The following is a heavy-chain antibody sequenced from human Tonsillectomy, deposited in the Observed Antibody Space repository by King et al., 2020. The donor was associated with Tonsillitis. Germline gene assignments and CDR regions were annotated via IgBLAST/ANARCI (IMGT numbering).Heavy chain of an antibody. J-gene: IGHJ6*02. CDR3: AREWDSSGYYEYYSYGMDV. V-gene: IGHV3-48*01. Sequence: EVQLVESGGGLVQPGGSLRLSCAASGFTFSSYSMNWVRQAPGKGLEWVSYISSSSSTIYYADSVKGRFTISRDNAKNSLYLQMNSLRAEDTAIHYCAREWDSSGYYEYYSYGMDVWGQGTTVTVSS. CDR1: GFTFSSYS. CDR2: ISSSSSTI. D-gene: IGHD3-22*01.